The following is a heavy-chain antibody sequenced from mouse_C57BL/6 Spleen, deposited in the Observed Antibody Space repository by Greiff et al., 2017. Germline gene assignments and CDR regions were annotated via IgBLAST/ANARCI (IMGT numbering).Heavy chain of an antibody. J-gene: IGHJ4*01. CDR1: GFTFSSYG. D-gene: IGHD1-1*01. CDR3: ASYYYGSEYYAMDY. V-gene: IGHV5-6*01. CDR2: ISSGGSYT. Sequence: EVKVVESGGDLVKPGGSLKLSCAASGFTFSSYGMSWVRQTPDKRLEWVATISSGGSYTYYPDSVKGRFTISRDNAKNTLYLQMSSLKSEDTAMYYCASYYYGSEYYAMDYWGQGTSVTVSS.